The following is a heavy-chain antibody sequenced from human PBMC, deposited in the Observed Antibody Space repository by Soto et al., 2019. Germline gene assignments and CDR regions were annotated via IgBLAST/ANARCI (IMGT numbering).Heavy chain of an antibody. J-gene: IGHJ6*02. CDR1: GGTFSSYA. Sequence: SVKVSCKXSGGTFSSYAISWVRQAPGQGLEWMGGIIPIFGTANYAQKFQGRVTITADKSTSTAYMELSSLRSEDTAVYYCRFIARDYSMDYYGMDVWGQGTTVTVSS. CDR3: RFIARDYSMDYYGMDV. D-gene: IGHD4-4*01. V-gene: IGHV1-69*06. CDR2: IIPIFGTA.